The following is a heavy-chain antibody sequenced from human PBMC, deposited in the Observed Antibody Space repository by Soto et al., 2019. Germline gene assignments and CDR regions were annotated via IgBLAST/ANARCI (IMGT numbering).Heavy chain of an antibody. CDR2: IIPLLGTA. CDR1: GDTFSRYA. CDR3: ARVVRFQWHIVGPPQAFDI. D-gene: IGHD2-21*01. Sequence: QVQLVQSGAEVKKPGSSVKVSCKASGDTFSRYAIGWVRQAPGQGLEWMGGIIPLLGTANYAQKFQDRVTINADESTSTVYMELSSLTSEDTALYYCARVVRFQWHIVGPPQAFDIWGQGTMVTVSS. V-gene: IGHV1-69*01. J-gene: IGHJ3*02.